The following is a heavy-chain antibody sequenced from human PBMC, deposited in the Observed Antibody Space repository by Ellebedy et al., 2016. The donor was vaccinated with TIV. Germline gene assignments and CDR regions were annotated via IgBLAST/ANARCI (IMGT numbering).Heavy chain of an antibody. CDR2: IDPSDSYT. V-gene: IGHV5-10-1*01. J-gene: IGHJ6*02. CDR1: GYSFTSYW. CDR3: ARLVIAAAGNYGMDV. D-gene: IGHD6-13*01. Sequence: KVSCKGSGYSFTSYWISWVRQMPGKGLEWMGRIDPSDSYTNYSPSFQGHVTISADKSISTAYLQWSSLKASDTAMYYCARLVIAAAGNYGMDVWGQGTTVTVSS.